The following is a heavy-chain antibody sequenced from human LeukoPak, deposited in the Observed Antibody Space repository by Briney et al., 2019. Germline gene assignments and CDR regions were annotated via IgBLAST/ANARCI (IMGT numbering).Heavy chain of an antibody. D-gene: IGHD1-26*01. CDR2: ISWNSGSI. V-gene: IGHV3-9*01. Sequence: PGGSLRLSCAASGFTFDDYAMHWVRQAPGKGLEWVSGISWNSGSIGYADSVKGRFTISRDNAKNSLYLQMNSLRAEDTALYYCAKQRSGSYSARHEYFQHWGQGTLVTVSS. CDR1: GFTFDDYA. CDR3: AKQRSGSYSARHEYFQH. J-gene: IGHJ1*01.